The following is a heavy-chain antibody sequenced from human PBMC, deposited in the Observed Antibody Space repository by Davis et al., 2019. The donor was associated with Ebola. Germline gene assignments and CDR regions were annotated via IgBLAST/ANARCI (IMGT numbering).Heavy chain of an antibody. CDR1: GGTFSNHA. Sequence: AASVKVSCKASGGTFSNHAISWVRQAPGQGLEWMGVIIPIFGTANYAQKFQGRVTITADESTRTAYMELSSLRSEDTAVYYCARGPTAAGTFDYWGQGTLVTVSS. CDR3: ARGPTAAGTFDY. V-gene: IGHV1-69*13. CDR2: IIPIFGTA. J-gene: IGHJ4*02. D-gene: IGHD6-13*01.